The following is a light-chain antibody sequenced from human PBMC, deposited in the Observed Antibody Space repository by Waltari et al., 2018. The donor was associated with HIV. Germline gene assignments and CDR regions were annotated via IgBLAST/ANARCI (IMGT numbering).Light chain of an antibody. CDR3: QNSHNVPVV. Sequence: DIQMSKSHSFLTASVGDSVTITCRASQDIGSALVWHQQKSGKAPNLLIYAASSLRSGVSSRFSGSGSGTHFTLTINSLQPEDVGSYYCQNSHNVPVVFGQGTRLEI. CDR1: QDIGSA. CDR2: AAS. J-gene: IGKJ5*01. V-gene: IGKV1-27*01.